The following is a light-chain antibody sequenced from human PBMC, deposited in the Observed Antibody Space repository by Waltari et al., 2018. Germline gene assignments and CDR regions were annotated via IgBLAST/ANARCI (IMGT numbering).Light chain of an antibody. V-gene: IGKV3-20*01. CDR3: QHYVRFFPVT. CDR1: QTVDNNY. CDR2: GAS. J-gene: IGKJ4*01. Sequence: EIVLTQSPGTLSLSPRDRATLSCRASQTVDNNYLAWYQQKPGQAPRLLIYGASNRATDIPDRFSGSGSGTDFTLTIVRLEPEDFAVYYCQHYVRFFPVTFGGGTKVEIK.